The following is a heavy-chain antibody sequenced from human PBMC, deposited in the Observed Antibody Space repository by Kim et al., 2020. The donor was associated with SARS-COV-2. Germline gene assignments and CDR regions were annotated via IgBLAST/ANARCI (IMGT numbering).Heavy chain of an antibody. CDR1: GFTFSSYG. CDR2: IWYDGRNT. D-gene: IGHD3-10*01. CDR3: ARDHARGFILYYFDY. V-gene: IGHV3-33*01. Sequence: GGSLRLSCAASGFTFSSYGMHWVSQAPGTGLEWVAVIWYDGRNTYYADSVKGRFTISRDNSKNTLYLQMNSLRAEDTAVYYCARDHARGFILYYFDYWGQGTLVTVSS. J-gene: IGHJ4*02.